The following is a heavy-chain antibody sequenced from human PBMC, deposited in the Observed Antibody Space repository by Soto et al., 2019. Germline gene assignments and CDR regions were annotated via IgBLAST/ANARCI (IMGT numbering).Heavy chain of an antibody. CDR3: PRWGTTGGLDV. D-gene: IGHD3-16*01. J-gene: IGHJ4*02. V-gene: IGHV3-33*05. Sequence: QVQLVDSGGGVVQPGTSLRLSCVGSGFTFRSYVIHWVRQAPGKGLEWVALTSYDGSNNFYGDSVKGRFTISRHNSRNTVELQMDSLRFEDTALYYCPRWGTTGGLDVWGQGTLVSVSS. CDR2: TSYDGSNN. CDR1: GFTFRSYV.